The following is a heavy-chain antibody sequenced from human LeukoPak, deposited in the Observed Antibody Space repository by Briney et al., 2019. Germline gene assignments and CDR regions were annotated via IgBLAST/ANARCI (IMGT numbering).Heavy chain of an antibody. D-gene: IGHD6-6*01. V-gene: IGHV3-48*01. CDR3: ARLGTHRGSSSVSDWFDP. CDR2: ISSSSSTI. Sequence: GGSLRLSCAASGFTFSSYSMNWVRQAPGKGLEWVSYISSSSSTIYYADSVKGRFTISRANAKNSLYLQMNSLRAEDTAVYYCARLGTHRGSSSVSDWFDPWGQGTLVTVSS. CDR1: GFTFSSYS. J-gene: IGHJ5*02.